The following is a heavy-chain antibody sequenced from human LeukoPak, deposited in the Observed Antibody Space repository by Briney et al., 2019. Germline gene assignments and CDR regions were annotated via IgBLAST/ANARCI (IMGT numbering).Heavy chain of an antibody. CDR1: GFTVSSNY. V-gene: IGHV3-66*02. D-gene: IGHD6-13*01. CDR3: ARDLRIAAAGRALDY. CDR2: IYSGGST. Sequence: PGGSLRLSCAASGFTVSSNYMSWVRQAPGKGLEWVSVIYSGGSTYYADSVKGRFTITRDNSKNTLYFQMNSLRAEDTAVYYCARDLRIAAAGRALDYWGQGTLVTVSS. J-gene: IGHJ4*02.